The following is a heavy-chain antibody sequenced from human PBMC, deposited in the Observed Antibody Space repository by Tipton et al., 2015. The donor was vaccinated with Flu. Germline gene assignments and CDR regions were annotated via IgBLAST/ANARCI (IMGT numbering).Heavy chain of an antibody. D-gene: IGHD6-13*01. CDR2: MNPNSGNT. J-gene: IGHJ6*02. V-gene: IGHV1-8*01. CDR3: ASRIAAAGDYYYYYGMDV. CDR1: GYTFTSYD. Sequence: QVQLVQSGAEVKKPGASVKVSCKASGYTFTSYDINWVRQATGQGPEWMGWMNPNSGNTGYAQKFQGRVTMTRNTSISTAYMERSSLRSEDTAVYYWASRIAAAGDYYYYYGMDVWGQGTTVTVSS.